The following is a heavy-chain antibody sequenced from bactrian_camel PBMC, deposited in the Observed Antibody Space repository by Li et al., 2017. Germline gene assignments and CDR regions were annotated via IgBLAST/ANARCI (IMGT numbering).Heavy chain of an antibody. CDR2: IMSDNYW. Sequence: HVQLVESGGGLVQPGGSLRLPCVTSGFNFSLASMTWLRQPPGKELEWVSAIMSDNYWDYTDSVKGRFTISQDKEDSTLYLQMNSLKPEDTAMYYCAADAMLGSILRGFPSNRGRGPRSPS. D-gene: IGHD1*01. V-gene: IGHV3S1*01. CDR1: GFNFSLAS. J-gene: IGHJ4*01.